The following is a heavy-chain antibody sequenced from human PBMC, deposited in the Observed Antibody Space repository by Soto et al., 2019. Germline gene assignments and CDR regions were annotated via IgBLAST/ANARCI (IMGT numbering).Heavy chain of an antibody. CDR3: VKDYYDTPDGWFDP. V-gene: IGHV3-64D*06. J-gene: IGHJ5*02. CDR1: GFTFSSYA. D-gene: IGHD3-22*01. Sequence: GGSLRLSCSASGFTFSSYAMHWVRQAPGKGLEYVSAISSSGGSTYYADSVKGRFTISRDNSKNTLYLQMSSLRAEDTAVYYCVKDYYDTPDGWFDPWGQGTLVTVSS. CDR2: ISSSGGST.